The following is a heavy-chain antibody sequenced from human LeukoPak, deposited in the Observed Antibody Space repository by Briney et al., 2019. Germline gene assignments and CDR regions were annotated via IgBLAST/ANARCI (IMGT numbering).Heavy chain of an antibody. CDR1: GFTVSRNY. V-gene: IGHV3-23*01. Sequence: GGSLRLSCVASGFTVSRNYMSWVRQAPGKGLEWVSAISGSGGSTYYADSVKGRFTISRDNSKNTLYLQMNSLRAEDTAVYYCAKVVPAAIIYYYYMDVWGKGTTVTVSS. D-gene: IGHD2-2*02. J-gene: IGHJ6*03. CDR3: AKVVPAAIIYYYYMDV. CDR2: ISGSGGST.